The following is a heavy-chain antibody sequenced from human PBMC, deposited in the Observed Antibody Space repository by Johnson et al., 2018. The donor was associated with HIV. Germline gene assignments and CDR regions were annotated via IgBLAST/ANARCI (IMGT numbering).Heavy chain of an antibody. Sequence: VQLVESGGGLVQPGGSLRLSCAASEFTFSNYWMHWVRQGLGKGLVWVSRINSDGSSTSYADSVKGRFTISRDNAKNTLYLQMNSLRAEDTAVYYCAKATGGYWGDDFDIWGQGTMVTVSS. V-gene: IGHV3-74*02. CDR2: INSDGSST. J-gene: IGHJ3*02. CDR3: AKATGGYWGDDFDI. D-gene: IGHD2-8*02. CDR1: EFTFSNYW.